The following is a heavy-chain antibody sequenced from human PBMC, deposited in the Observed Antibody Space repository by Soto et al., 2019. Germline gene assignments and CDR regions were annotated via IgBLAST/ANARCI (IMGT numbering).Heavy chain of an antibody. Sequence: GSLRLSCAASGFTFSSYAMSWVRQAPGKGLEWVSAISGSGGSTYYADSVKGRFTISRDNSKNTLYLQMNSLRAEDTAVYYCAKVEVGADYYYYYGMDVWGQGTKVTVSS. CDR1: GFTFSSYA. V-gene: IGHV3-23*01. D-gene: IGHD1-26*01. CDR2: ISGSGGST. J-gene: IGHJ6*02. CDR3: AKVEVGADYYYYYGMDV.